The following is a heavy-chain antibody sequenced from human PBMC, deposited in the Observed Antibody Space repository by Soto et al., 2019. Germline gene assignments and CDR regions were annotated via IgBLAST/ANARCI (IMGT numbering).Heavy chain of an antibody. Sequence: EVQLLESGGGLVQPGGSLRLSCAASGFTFSSYAMSRVRQAPGKGLEWVSAISGSGGSTYYADSVKGRFTISRDDSKNTLYLQMNSLRAEDTAVYYCAKDLEITMIVVEGWGQGTLVTVSS. CDR1: GFTFSSYA. J-gene: IGHJ4*02. D-gene: IGHD3-22*01. V-gene: IGHV3-23*01. CDR3: AKDLEITMIVVEG. CDR2: ISGSGGST.